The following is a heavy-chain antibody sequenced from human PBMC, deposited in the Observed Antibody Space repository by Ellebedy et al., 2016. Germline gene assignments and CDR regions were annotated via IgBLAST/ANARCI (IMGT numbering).Heavy chain of an antibody. Sequence: GESLKISCAASGFTLFTDHMSWVRQAPGKGLEWVSITYSDGSTSYADSVKGRFTISRDNSKNMVSPQMNSLRAEDTALYFCARVWELSFDHWGQGTLVTVSS. J-gene: IGHJ4*02. CDR1: GFTLFTDH. CDR3: ARVWELSFDH. V-gene: IGHV3-53*01. CDR2: TYSDGST. D-gene: IGHD1-26*01.